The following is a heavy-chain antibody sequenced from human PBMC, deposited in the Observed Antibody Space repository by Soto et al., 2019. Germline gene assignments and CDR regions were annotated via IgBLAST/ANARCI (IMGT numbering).Heavy chain of an antibody. CDR2: IYYSGST. Sequence: SETLSLTCTVSGGSISSYYWSWIRQPPGKGLEWIGYIYYSGSTNYNPSLKSRVTISVDTSKNQFSLKLSSVTAADTAVYYCARLIGAAAAADYYYYGMDVWGQGTTVTVS. CDR3: ARLIGAAAAADYYYYGMDV. CDR1: GGSISSYY. J-gene: IGHJ6*02. D-gene: IGHD6-13*01. V-gene: IGHV4-59*01.